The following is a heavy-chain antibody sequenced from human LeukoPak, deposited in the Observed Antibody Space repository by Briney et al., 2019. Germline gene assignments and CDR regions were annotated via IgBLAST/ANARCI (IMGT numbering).Heavy chain of an antibody. CDR3: ARDGLSYDSSGYYPDYFYY. D-gene: IGHD3-22*01. V-gene: IGHV4-4*07. Sequence: SETLSLTCTVSGGSISSYYWSWIRQPAGKGLEWIGRIYTSGSTNYNPSLKSRVTMSVDTSKNQFSLKLSSVTAADTAVYYCARDGLSYDSSGYYPDYFYYWGQGTLVTVSS. CDR1: GGSISSYY. CDR2: IYTSGST. J-gene: IGHJ4*02.